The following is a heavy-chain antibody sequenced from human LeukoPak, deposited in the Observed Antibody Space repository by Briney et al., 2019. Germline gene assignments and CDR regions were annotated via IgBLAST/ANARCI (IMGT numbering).Heavy chain of an antibody. D-gene: IGHD6-6*01. CDR3: ARDSEYSSSYYFDY. V-gene: IGHV4-30-4*08. J-gene: IGHJ4*02. CDR1: GGSISSGDYY. Sequence: SETLSLTCTVSGGSISSGDYYWSWIRQPRGKGLEWIGYIYYSGSTYYNPSLKSRVTISVDTSKNQFSLKLSSVTAADTAVYYCARDSEYSSSYYFDYWGQGTLVTVSS. CDR2: IYYSGST.